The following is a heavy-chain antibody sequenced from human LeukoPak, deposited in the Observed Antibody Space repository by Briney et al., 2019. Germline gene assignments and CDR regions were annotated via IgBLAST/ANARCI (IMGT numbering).Heavy chain of an antibody. D-gene: IGHD5-12*01. J-gene: IGHJ4*02. CDR3: ATSQIRLGFFDN. V-gene: IGHV1-2*02. CDR1: FSGNY. CDR2: IDRNSGDT. Sequence: GASVKVSCKASFSGNYFQWVRQAPGQGFEWIGCIDRNSGDTDYAQKFQGRVTMTRDTSSTTGYMELYGLRPDDTAIYHCATSQIRLGFFDNWGQGTLVTVSS.